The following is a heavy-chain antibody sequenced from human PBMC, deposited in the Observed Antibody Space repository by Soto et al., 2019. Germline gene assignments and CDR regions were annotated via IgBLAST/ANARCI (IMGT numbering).Heavy chain of an antibody. D-gene: IGHD1-1*01. Sequence: PGGSLRLSCAASGFTFSSYTMNWVRQAPGKGLEWVSSISSSSSYIYYADSVKGRFTISRDNAKNSLYLQMNSLRAEDTALYYCAKAEGWKYYYYGMDVWGQGTTVTVSS. V-gene: IGHV3-21*04. CDR1: GFTFSSYT. CDR2: ISSSSSYI. CDR3: AKAEGWKYYYYGMDV. J-gene: IGHJ6*02.